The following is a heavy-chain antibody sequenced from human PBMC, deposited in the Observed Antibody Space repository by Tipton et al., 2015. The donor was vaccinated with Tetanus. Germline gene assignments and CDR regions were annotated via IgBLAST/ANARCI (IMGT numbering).Heavy chain of an antibody. Sequence: TLSLTCSVSGGSISYTNYYWGWIRQAPGKGLEWIGYIYYSGSTNYNPSLKSRVTTSVDTSKNQFSLKLSSVTAADTAVYYCARHTNFWSGYYIVYWGQGTLVTVSS. V-gene: IGHV4-61*05. CDR1: GGSISYTNYY. CDR3: ARHTNFWSGYYIVY. CDR2: IYYSGST. D-gene: IGHD3-3*01. J-gene: IGHJ4*02.